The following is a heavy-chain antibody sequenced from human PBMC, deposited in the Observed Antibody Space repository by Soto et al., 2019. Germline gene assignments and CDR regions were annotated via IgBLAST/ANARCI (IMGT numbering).Heavy chain of an antibody. CDR1: GFTFSSYS. J-gene: IGHJ6*03. CDR3: ARDIVVVAAPLSYMDV. Sequence: AGGSLRLSCAASGFTFSSYSMNWVRQAPGKGLEWVSYISSSSSTIYYADSVKGRFTISRDNAKNSLYLQMNSLRAEDTAVYYCARDIVVVAAPLSYMDVWGKGTTVTVSS. V-gene: IGHV3-48*01. CDR2: ISSSSSTI. D-gene: IGHD2-15*01.